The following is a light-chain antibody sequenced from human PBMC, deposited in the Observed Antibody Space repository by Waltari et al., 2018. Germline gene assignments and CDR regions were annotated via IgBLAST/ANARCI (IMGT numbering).Light chain of an antibody. V-gene: IGKV3-15*01. CDR2: AAS. CDR3: QQYHHWPLT. J-gene: IGKJ4*01. Sequence: EILLTQSPATLSVSPGERATLSCRASQSFSPNFAWYQQKPGQVPRLILYAASTRAPGVAARFSGSGYGTEFTLTISSLQSEDFAVYYCQQYHHWPLTFGGGTEVEIK. CDR1: QSFSPN.